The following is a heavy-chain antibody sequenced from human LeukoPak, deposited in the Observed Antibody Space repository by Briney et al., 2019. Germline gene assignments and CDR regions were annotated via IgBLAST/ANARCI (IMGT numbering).Heavy chain of an antibody. J-gene: IGHJ4*02. CDR2: INPSGGST. V-gene: IGHV1-46*01. Sequence: ASVKVSCKASGYTFTSYYMHWVRQAPGQGLEWMGIINPSGGSTSYAQKFQGRVTMTRDMSMSTVYMELSSLRSEDTAVYYCAREGPRGYSYERIYYFDYWGQGTLVTVSS. CDR1: GYTFTSYY. D-gene: IGHD5-18*01. CDR3: AREGPRGYSYERIYYFDY.